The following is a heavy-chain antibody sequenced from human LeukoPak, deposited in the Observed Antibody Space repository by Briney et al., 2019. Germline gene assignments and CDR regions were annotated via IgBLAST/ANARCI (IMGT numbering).Heavy chain of an antibody. CDR3: ARDYNYQGSYYYYYYGMDV. CDR1: GFPFSDYY. CDR2: ISSSGSTI. J-gene: IGHJ6*02. D-gene: IGHD3-10*01. V-gene: IGHV3-11*01. Sequence: GGSLRLSCAASGFPFSDYYMSWIRQAPGKGLEGVSYISSSGSTIYYADSVKGRFTISRDNAKNSLYLQMNSLRAEDTAVYYCARDYNYQGSYYYYYYGMDVWGQGTTVTVSS.